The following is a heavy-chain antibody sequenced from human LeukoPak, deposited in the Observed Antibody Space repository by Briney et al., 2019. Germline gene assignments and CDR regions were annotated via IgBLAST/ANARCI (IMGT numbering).Heavy chain of an antibody. V-gene: IGHV3-15*01. CDR1: GFTFSNAW. Sequence: PGGSLRLSCAASGFTFSNAWMSWVRQAPGKGLEWVGHTKSKTDGGTTDYAAPVKGRFTISRDDSKNTLYLQMNSLKTEDTAVYYCTTGRGTGGLGYWGQGTLVTVSS. CDR2: TKSKTDGGTT. D-gene: IGHD1-1*01. CDR3: TTGRGTGGLGY. J-gene: IGHJ4*02.